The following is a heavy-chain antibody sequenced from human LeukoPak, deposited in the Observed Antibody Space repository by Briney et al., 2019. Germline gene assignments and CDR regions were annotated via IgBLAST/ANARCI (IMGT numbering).Heavy chain of an antibody. CDR1: VASVSSGSYY. Sequence: PSETLSLTCTLSVASVSSGSYYWTWIRQPPGKGLEWIGYIFYSGSTNYNPSLESRVTISFDTSKNQFSLKLTSVTAADTAVYCCARDPGVTTGTYYFDSWGQGSLVTVSS. CDR3: ARDPGVTTGTYYFDS. J-gene: IGHJ4*02. V-gene: IGHV4-61*01. D-gene: IGHD1-1*01. CDR2: IFYSGST.